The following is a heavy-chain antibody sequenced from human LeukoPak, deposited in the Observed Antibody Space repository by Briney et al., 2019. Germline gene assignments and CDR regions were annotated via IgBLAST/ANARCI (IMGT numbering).Heavy chain of an antibody. J-gene: IGHJ4*02. Sequence: ASLRLSCEASEFTFSSYSMNWVRQAPGKGLEWVSYISSSSSTIYYAESVKGRLTISRDNAKNSLYLQMNSLRVEDTAGYYCARSRGNSGSYPLDYWGQGTLVTVSS. CDR3: ARSRGNSGSYPLDY. CDR1: EFTFSSYS. V-gene: IGHV3-48*01. CDR2: ISSSSSTI. D-gene: IGHD1-26*01.